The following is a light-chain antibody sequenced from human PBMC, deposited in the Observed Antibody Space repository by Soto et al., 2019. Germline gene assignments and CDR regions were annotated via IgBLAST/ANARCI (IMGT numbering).Light chain of an antibody. CDR3: AAWDDSLSGHWV. J-gene: IGLJ3*02. Sequence: QSVLTQPPSASGTPGQRVTISCSGSSSNIGSNYVYWYQQLPGTAPKLLIYRNNQRPSGVPDRFSGSKSGTSASLVISGLRSEDEADYYCAAWDDSLSGHWVFGGGTQLTVL. CDR1: SSNIGSNY. V-gene: IGLV1-47*01. CDR2: RNN.